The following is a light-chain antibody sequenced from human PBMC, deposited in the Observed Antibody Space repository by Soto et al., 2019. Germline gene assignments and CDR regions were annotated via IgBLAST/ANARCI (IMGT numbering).Light chain of an antibody. CDR1: SSDVGGYNY. Sequence: QSALTQPPSASGSPGQSVTISCTGTSSDVGGYNYVSWYQQHPGKAPKLMIYEVSKRPSGVPDRFSGSKSGNTASLTVSGLQAVDEADYYCSSYAGSNVFGTGTKLTVL. V-gene: IGLV2-8*01. CDR3: SSYAGSNV. J-gene: IGLJ1*01. CDR2: EVS.